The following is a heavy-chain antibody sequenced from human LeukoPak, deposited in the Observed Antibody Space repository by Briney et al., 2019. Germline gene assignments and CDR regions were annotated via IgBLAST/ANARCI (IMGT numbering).Heavy chain of an antibody. Sequence: GGSLRLSCAASGFAFGTYSIHWVRQAPGKGLEWVASITSTSIYIYYGDSVKGRFIVSRDNARNSLYLQMNSLRAEDTAVYYCARGRPCETWSRASDNWGQGTLVTVSS. V-gene: IGHV3-21*01. CDR1: GFAFGTYS. CDR3: ARGRPCETWSRASDN. CDR2: ITSTSIYI. D-gene: IGHD2-8*02. J-gene: IGHJ4*02.